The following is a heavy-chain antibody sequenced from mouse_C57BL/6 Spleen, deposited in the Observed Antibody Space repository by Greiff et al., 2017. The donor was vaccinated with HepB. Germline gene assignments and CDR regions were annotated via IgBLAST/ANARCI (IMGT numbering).Heavy chain of an antibody. Sequence: QVQLQQPGTELVKPGASVKLSCKASGYTFTSYWMHWVKQRPGQGLEWIGNINPSNGVTNYNEKFKSKATLTVDKSSSTAYMQLSSLTSEDSAVYYCARSQRPYYAMDYWGQGTSVTVSS. CDR2: INPSNGVT. D-gene: IGHD3-1*01. CDR3: ARSQRPYYAMDY. V-gene: IGHV1-53*01. J-gene: IGHJ4*01. CDR1: GYTFTSYW.